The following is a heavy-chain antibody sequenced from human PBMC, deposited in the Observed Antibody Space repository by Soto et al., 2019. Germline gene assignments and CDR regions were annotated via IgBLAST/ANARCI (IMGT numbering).Heavy chain of an antibody. CDR2: ISSSSSTI. CDR3: ASAEIYCSGGSCP. D-gene: IGHD2-15*01. J-gene: IGHJ5*02. Sequence: GGSLRLSCAASGFTFSNAWMSWVRQAPGKGLEWVSYISSSSSTIYYADSVKGRFTISRDNAKNSLYLQMNSLRAEDTAVYYCASAEIYCSGGSCPWGQGTLVTVS. V-gene: IGHV3-48*01. CDR1: GFTFSNAW.